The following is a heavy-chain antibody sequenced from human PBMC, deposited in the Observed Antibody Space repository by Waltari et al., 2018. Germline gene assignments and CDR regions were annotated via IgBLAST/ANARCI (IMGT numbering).Heavy chain of an antibody. V-gene: IGHV3-33*01. CDR3: ARVAGISPFDY. CDR2: IWYDGSNK. CDR1: GFTFSSYG. Sequence: QVQLVESGGGVVQPGRSLRLSCAASGFTFSSYGMHWVRQAPGKGLEWVAVIWYDGSNKYYADSVKGRFTISRDNAKNSLYLQMNSLRAEDTAVYYCARVAGISPFDYWGQGTLVTVSS. J-gene: IGHJ4*02. D-gene: IGHD6-19*01.